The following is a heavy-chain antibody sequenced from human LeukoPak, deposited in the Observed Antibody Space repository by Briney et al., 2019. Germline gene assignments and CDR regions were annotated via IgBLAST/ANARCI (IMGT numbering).Heavy chain of an antibody. Sequence: GGSLRLSCAASGFTFSSYSMNWVRQAPGKGLEWVSSISSSSSYIYYADSVKGRFTISRDNAKNSLSLQMNSLRAEDTAVYCCARATIFGWFDPWGQGTLVTVSS. CDR2: ISSSSSYI. J-gene: IGHJ5*02. CDR1: GFTFSSYS. CDR3: ARATIFGWFDP. V-gene: IGHV3-21*01. D-gene: IGHD3-9*01.